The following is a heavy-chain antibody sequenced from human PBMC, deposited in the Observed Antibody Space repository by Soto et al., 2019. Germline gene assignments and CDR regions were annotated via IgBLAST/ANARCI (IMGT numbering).Heavy chain of an antibody. CDR1: GYTFTNHV. CDR2: IATKNGNR. J-gene: IGHJ4*02. Sequence: QVQLVQSGAEVKKPGASVKVSCKASGYTFTNHVISWLRQAPGQVLEWFGWIATKNGNRNYAANLQDRVSITTDTSTTTAYMELRSLTSDETAVYYCAREASSGLSFYFDYWGQGTVVTVSS. D-gene: IGHD3-22*01. V-gene: IGHV1-18*01. CDR3: AREASSGLSFYFDY.